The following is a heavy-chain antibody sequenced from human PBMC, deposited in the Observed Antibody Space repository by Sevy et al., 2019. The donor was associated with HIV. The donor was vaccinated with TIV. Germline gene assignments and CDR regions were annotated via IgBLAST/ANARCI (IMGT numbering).Heavy chain of an antibody. CDR1: GGSISNYY. CDR3: ARESIAAAGDFDY. D-gene: IGHD6-13*01. J-gene: IGHJ4*02. Sequence: ETLALTCSVSGGSISNYYWSWIRQPPGKGLEWIGYIYCSGSTNYNPSLKSRVTISVDTSKNQFSLKLSSVTAADTAVYYCARESIAAAGDFDYWGQGTLVTVSS. CDR2: IYCSGST. V-gene: IGHV4-59*01.